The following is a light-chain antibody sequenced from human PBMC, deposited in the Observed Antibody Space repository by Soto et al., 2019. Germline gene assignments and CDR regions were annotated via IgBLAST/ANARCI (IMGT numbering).Light chain of an antibody. CDR1: QAINRY. Sequence: DIQMTQSPSSVSASVGDRVTITCRASQAINRYLAWYQQKPGKAPNLLIYTTSSLQSGVPSRFSGSGSGTDSTLTISSLEPEDFATYYCQQGNRFPLTFGGGTKVEIK. V-gene: IGKV1-12*01. CDR2: TTS. J-gene: IGKJ4*01. CDR3: QQGNRFPLT.